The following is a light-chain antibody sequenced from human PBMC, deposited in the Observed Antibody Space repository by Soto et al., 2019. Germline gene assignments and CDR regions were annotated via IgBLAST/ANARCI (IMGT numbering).Light chain of an antibody. CDR3: QQRSNWQIT. CDR1: QSVISSY. V-gene: IGKV3-11*01. CDR2: DAS. J-gene: IGKJ5*01. Sequence: EIVLTQSPGTLSLSPGERATLSCRASQSVISSYLAWYRQKPGQAPRLLIYDASNSATGIPARFSGSGSGTDFTLTISSLEPEDFAVYYCQQRSNWQITFGQGTRLEI.